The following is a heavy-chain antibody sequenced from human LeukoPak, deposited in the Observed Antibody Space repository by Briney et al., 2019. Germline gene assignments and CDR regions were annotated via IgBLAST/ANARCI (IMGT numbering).Heavy chain of an antibody. Sequence: ASVKVSCKASGYTFTGYYMHWVRQATGQGLVWMGWMNPISGDTGYALKFQGRVTMSRNTSISTAYMELGSLRSEDTAVYYCARVPRRGERFDPWGQGTLVTVSS. D-gene: IGHD3-10*01. J-gene: IGHJ5*02. CDR1: GYTFTGYY. CDR2: MNPISGDT. CDR3: ARVPRRGERFDP. V-gene: IGHV1-8*02.